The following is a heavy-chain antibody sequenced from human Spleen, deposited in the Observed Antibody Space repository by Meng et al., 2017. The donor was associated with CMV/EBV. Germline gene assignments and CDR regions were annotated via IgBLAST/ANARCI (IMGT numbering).Heavy chain of an antibody. Sequence: ASVKVSCKASGYTFTGYYMHWVRQAPGQGLEWMGWINPNSGGTNYAQKFQGRVTMIRDTSISSVYMELSRLRSDDTAVYYCTRSSSSSWYYYYGMDVWGQGTMVTVSS. CDR3: TRSSSSSWYYYYGMDV. D-gene: IGHD6-6*01. CDR2: INPNSGGT. CDR1: GYTFTGYY. J-gene: IGHJ6*02. V-gene: IGHV1-2*02.